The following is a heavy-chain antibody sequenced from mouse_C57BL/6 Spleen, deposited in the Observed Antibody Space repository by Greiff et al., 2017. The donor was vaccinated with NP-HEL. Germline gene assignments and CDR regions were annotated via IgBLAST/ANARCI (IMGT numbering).Heavy chain of an antibody. CDR1: GYAFTNYL. CDR2: INPGSGGT. V-gene: IGHV1-54*01. CDR3: ARWFGYDGGYFDV. D-gene: IGHD2-2*01. J-gene: IGHJ1*03. Sequence: VQLKESGAELVRPGTSVKVSCKASGYAFTNYLIEWVKQRPGQGLEWIGVINPGSGGTNYNEKFKGKATLTADKSSSTAYMQLSSLTSEDSAVYFCARWFGYDGGYFDVWGTGTTVTVSS.